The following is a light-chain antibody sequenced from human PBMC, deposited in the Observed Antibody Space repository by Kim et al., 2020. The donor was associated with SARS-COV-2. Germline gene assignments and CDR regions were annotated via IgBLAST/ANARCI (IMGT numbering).Light chain of an antibody. CDR2: DVS. V-gene: IGLV2-14*03. J-gene: IGLJ1*01. CDR1: TSDIGGYKY. Sequence: QAALTQPASVSGSPGQSITISCTGTTSDIGGYKYVSWYQQYPGKAPKLMIYDVSERPSGVSNRFSGSKSGNTASLTISGLQAEDEADYYCISYSSSKTYVFGTGTKVTVL. CDR3: ISYSSSKTYV.